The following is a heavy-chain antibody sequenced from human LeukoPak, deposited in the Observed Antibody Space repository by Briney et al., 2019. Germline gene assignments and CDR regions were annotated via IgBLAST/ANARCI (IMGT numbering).Heavy chain of an antibody. Sequence: ASVKVSCKASGYTFTGYYMHWVRQAPGQGLEWMGWINSNSGGTNYAQKFQGRVTMTRDTSNSTAYMELSRLRSDDTAVYYCARGFHSSSWFGGNWFDPWGQGTLVTVSS. CDR3: ARGFHSSSWFGGNWFDP. CDR2: INSNSGGT. CDR1: GYTFTGYY. D-gene: IGHD6-13*01. J-gene: IGHJ5*02. V-gene: IGHV1-2*02.